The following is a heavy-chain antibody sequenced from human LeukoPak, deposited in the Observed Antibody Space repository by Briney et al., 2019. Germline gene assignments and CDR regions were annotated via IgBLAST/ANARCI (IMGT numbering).Heavy chain of an antibody. Sequence: GGSLRLSCAASGFTFSGYWMSWVRQAPGKGLEYVSAISSNGDSTYYANSVKGRFTISRDNSKNTLYLQMGSLRAEDMAVYYCARGHHSSGWYANDYWGQGTLVTVSS. D-gene: IGHD6-19*01. J-gene: IGHJ4*02. V-gene: IGHV3-64*01. CDR1: GFTFSGYW. CDR3: ARGHHSSGWYANDY. CDR2: ISSNGDST.